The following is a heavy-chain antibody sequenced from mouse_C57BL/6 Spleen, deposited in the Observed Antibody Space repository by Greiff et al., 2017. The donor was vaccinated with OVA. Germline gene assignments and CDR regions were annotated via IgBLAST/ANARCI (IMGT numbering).Heavy chain of an antibody. V-gene: IGHV1-59*01. J-gene: IGHJ4*01. D-gene: IGHD4-1*01. Sequence: QVQLQQPGAELVRPGTSVKLSCKASGYTFTSYWMHWVKQRPGQGLEWIGVIDPSDSYTNYNQKFKGKATLTVDTSSSTAYMQLSSLTSEDSAVYYCSWGYAMDYWGQGTSVTVSS. CDR3: SWGYAMDY. CDR1: GYTFTSYW. CDR2: IDPSDSYT.